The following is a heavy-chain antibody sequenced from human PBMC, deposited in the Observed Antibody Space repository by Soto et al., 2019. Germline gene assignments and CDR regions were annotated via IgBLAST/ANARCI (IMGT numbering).Heavy chain of an antibody. D-gene: IGHD4-17*01. Sequence: QVQLVESGGGLVKPGGSLRLSCAASGFTFSDYYMSWIRQAPGKGLEWVSYISSSSSYTNYADSVKGRFTISRDNAKNSLLLQLHSLRAEDTAVYYCARGKMCPSTYDYASFDYWGQGTLVNVSS. CDR3: ARGKMCPSTYDYASFDY. J-gene: IGHJ4*02. CDR1: GFTFSDYY. CDR2: ISSSSSYT. V-gene: IGHV3-11*05.